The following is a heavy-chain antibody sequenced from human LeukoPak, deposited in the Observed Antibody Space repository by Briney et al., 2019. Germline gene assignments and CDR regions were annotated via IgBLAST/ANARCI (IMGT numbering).Heavy chain of an antibody. CDR1: GGSFSGYY. D-gene: IGHD5-18*01. V-gene: IGHV4-34*01. Sequence: PSETLSLTCAVYGGSFSGYYWSWIRQPPGKGLEWIGEINHSGSTNYNPSLKSRVTISVDTSKNQFSLKLSSVTAADTAVYYCARGTVDTAINWGQGTLVTVSS. CDR2: INHSGST. J-gene: IGHJ4*02. CDR3: ARGTVDTAIN.